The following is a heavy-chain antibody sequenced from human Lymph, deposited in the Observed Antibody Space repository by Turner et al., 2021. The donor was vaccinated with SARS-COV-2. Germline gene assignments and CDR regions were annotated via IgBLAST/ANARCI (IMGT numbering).Heavy chain of an antibody. V-gene: IGHV1-2*02. CDR1: GSTFTGYY. Sequence: QVQLVKSGAAVKKPAASVKVACKASGSTFTGYYIHWVRQAPGQGLEWMGWINPSSGGTNYAQRFQGRVTMTRDTSLSTAYMQLSRLRSDDTAVYYCARSRDLQSMVRGVDPFDYWGQGTLVTVSS. J-gene: IGHJ4*02. D-gene: IGHD3-10*01. CDR3: ARSRDLQSMVRGVDPFDY. CDR2: INPSSGGT.